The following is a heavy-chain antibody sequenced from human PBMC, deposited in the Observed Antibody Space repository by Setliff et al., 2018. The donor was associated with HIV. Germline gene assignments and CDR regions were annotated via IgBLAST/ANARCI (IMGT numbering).Heavy chain of an antibody. CDR1: GGSFGGYY. D-gene: IGHD2-15*01. CDR2: INHSGST. J-gene: IGHJ5*02. V-gene: IGHV4-34*01. CDR3: ARVSRLHPFDP. Sequence: PSETLSLTCVVYGGSFGGYYWSWIRQPPGKGLEWIGEINHSGSTNYNPSLKSRVTISLDTSKNQFSLKLSSVTAAETAVYYCARVSRLHPFDPWGQGTLVTVSS.